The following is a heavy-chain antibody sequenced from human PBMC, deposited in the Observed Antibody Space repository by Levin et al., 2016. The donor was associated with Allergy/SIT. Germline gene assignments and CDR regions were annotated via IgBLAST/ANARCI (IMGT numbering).Heavy chain of an antibody. J-gene: IGHJ4*02. CDR2: ISGSGGST. CDR3: AKSPGDYRSLGAGALNDY. V-gene: IGHV3-23*01. Sequence: VRQAPGKGLEWVSAISGSGGSTYYADSVKGRFTISRDNSKNTLYLQMNSLRAEDTAVYYCAKSPGDYRSLGAGALNDYWGQGTLVTVSS. D-gene: IGHD4-11*01.